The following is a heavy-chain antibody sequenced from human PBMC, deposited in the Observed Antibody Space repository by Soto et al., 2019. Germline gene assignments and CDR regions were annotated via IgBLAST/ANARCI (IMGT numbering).Heavy chain of an antibody. CDR2: IFYSGST. D-gene: IGHD2-15*01. CDR3: ARHLTYCSAGSCYADFPYYGMDV. V-gene: IGHV4-39*01. Sequence: PSDTLSLTCTVSGGSISSSSYYWGWILQPPGKGLEWIGSIFYSGSTYYNPSLKSRVTISVDTSKNQFSLKLSSVTAADTAVYYCARHLTYCSAGSCYADFPYYGMDVWGQGTTVTVSS. CDR1: GGSISSSSYY. J-gene: IGHJ6*02.